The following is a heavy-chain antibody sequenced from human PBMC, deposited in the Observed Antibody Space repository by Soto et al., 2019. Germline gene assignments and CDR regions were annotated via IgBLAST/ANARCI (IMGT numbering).Heavy chain of an antibody. CDR3: AKSLHSSGWYPADY. CDR2: ISGSGGST. J-gene: IGHJ4*02. D-gene: IGHD6-19*01. CDR1: GFTFSGYA. V-gene: IGHV3-23*01. Sequence: GGSLRLSCAASGFTFSGYAMSWVRQAPGKGLEWVSAISGSGGSTYYADSVKGRFTISRDNSKNTLYLQMNSLRAEDTAVYYCAKSLHSSGWYPADYWGQGTLVTVSS.